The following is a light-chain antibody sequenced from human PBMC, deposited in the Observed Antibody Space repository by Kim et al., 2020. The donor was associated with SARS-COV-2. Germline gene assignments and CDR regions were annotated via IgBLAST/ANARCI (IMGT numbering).Light chain of an antibody. J-gene: IGLJ3*02. CDR1: SSNVGSNH. CDR2: DNY. CDR3: AAWDDVLRGRV. Sequence: GQSVTIACSGSSSNVGSNHVSWYQHVPGTAPKLIIHDNYERPTGVPDRFSGSRSAMSASLTISGLRSEDEADYYCAAWDDVLRGRVFGGGTKLTVL. V-gene: IGLV1-47*02.